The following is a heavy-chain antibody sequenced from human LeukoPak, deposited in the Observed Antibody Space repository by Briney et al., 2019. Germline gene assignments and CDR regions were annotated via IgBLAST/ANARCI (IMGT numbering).Heavy chain of an antibody. Sequence: GGSLGLSCVASGFTISSYWMHWVRQAPGKGLEWVANIKQDGSEEYYVDSVKGRITISRDNAKNSLYLQMNSLRAEDTAVYYCARRYFDYWGQGILVTVSS. CDR3: ARRYFDY. CDR1: GFTISSYW. J-gene: IGHJ4*02. CDR2: IKQDGSEE. V-gene: IGHV3-7*03.